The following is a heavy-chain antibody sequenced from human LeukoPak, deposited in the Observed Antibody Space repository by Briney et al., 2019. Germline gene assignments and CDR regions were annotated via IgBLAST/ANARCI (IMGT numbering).Heavy chain of an antibody. V-gene: IGHV3-7*01. CDR1: GFTFSSYE. J-gene: IGHJ4*02. Sequence: GGSLRLSCAASGFTFSSYEMNWVRQAPGKGLGWVANINPDGSGKRYVDSVKGRFTIARDNADNSLSLQMNSLRAEDTAVYYCASWGAGGNSWGQGTLVTVSS. D-gene: IGHD3-16*01. CDR2: INPDGSGK. CDR3: ASWGAGGNS.